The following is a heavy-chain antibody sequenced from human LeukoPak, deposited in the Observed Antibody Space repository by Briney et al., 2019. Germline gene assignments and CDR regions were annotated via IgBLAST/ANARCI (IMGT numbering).Heavy chain of an antibody. CDR2: INQSGGT. J-gene: IGHJ4*02. CDR1: GGSFSDYS. D-gene: IGHD2-2*01. Sequence: SETLSLTCAVYGGSFSDYSWRWIRQPPGKGLEWIGEINQSGGTNHNPSLRSRVIMSVDTSKNQFSLKVSSVTAADTAVYYCARVNRLDCSSTSCYDKIYRTFDYWGQGTLVTVSS. V-gene: IGHV4-34*01. CDR3: ARVNRLDCSSTSCYDKIYRTFDY.